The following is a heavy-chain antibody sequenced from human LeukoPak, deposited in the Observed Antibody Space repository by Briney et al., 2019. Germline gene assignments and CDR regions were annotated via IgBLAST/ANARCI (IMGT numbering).Heavy chain of an antibody. CDR3: LVWFGELDYFDY. V-gene: IGHV3-73*01. D-gene: IGHD3-10*01. Sequence: PGGSLRLSCAASGFTFSASAMHWVRQASGKGLEWVGRIRSKANSYATAYAASVKGRFTISRDDSKNTAYLQMNSLKTEDTAVYYCLVWFGELDYFDYWGQGTLVTVSS. J-gene: IGHJ4*02. CDR1: GFTFSASA. CDR2: IRSKANSYAT.